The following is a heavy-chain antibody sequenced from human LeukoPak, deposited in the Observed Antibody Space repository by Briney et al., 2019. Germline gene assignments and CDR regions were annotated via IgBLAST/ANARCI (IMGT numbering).Heavy chain of an antibody. CDR2: ISGSGGST. J-gene: IGHJ6*02. Sequence: GGSLRLSCAASRFTFSSYAMSWVRQAPGKGLEWVSAISGSGGSTYYADSVKGRFTISRDNSKNTLYLQMNSLRAEDTAVYYCAKASRSGGSCYPLWGQGTTVTVSS. D-gene: IGHD2-15*01. CDR3: AKASRSGGSCYPL. CDR1: RFTFSSYA. V-gene: IGHV3-23*01.